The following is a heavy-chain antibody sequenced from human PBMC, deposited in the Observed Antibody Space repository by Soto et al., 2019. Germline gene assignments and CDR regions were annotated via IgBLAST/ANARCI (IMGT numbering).Heavy chain of an antibody. J-gene: IGHJ4*02. CDR2: INPSGGST. V-gene: IGHV1-46*01. D-gene: IGHD3-9*01. CDR3: ARLEDYDILTGYVLADY. CDR1: GYTFTSYY. Sequence: ASVKVSCKASGYTFTSYYMHWVRQAPGQGLEWMGIINPSGGSTSYAQKFQGRVTMTRDTSTSTVYMELSSLRSEDTAVYYCARLEDYDILTGYVLADYWGQGTQVTVSS.